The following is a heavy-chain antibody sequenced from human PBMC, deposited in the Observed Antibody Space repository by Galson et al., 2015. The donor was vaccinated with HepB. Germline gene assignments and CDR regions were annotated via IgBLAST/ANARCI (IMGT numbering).Heavy chain of an antibody. CDR1: GFTFSNAW. D-gene: IGHD1-7*01. CDR2: IKSKTDGGTT. Sequence: SLRLSCAASGFTFSNAWMSWVRQAPGKGLEWVGRIKSKTDGGTTDYAAPVKGRFTISRDDSKNTLYLQMNSLKTEDTAVYYCITDWGWNYGFAAGVHYWGQGTLVTVSS. J-gene: IGHJ4*02. CDR3: ITDWGWNYGFAAGVHY. V-gene: IGHV3-15*01.